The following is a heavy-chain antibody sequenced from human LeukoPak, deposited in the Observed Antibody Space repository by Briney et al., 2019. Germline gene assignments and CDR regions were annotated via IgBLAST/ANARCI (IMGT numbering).Heavy chain of an antibody. CDR1: GGTFSSYA. CDR2: IIPILGIA. Sequence: SVTVSCTASGGTFSSYAISWVRQAPGQGLEWMGRIIPILGIANYAQKFQGRVTITADKSTSTAYMELSSLRSEDTAVYYCARGGSYPYYFDYWGQGTLVTVSS. D-gene: IGHD1-26*01. V-gene: IGHV1-69*04. CDR3: ARGGSYPYYFDY. J-gene: IGHJ4*02.